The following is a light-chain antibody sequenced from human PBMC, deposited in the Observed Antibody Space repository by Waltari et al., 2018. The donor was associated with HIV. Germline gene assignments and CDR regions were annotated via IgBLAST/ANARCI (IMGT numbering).Light chain of an antibody. CDR2: ENN. V-gene: IGLV1-51*02. J-gene: IGLJ2*01. Sequence: QSVLTQPPSVSAAPGQRVTISCSGSISTMEDKYVSWYQQFPGTAPKLLMYENNRRPSGIPYRFSASKSGASATLVITGVQPGDEGDYYCGTWDSTWVFGGGTSLTVL. CDR1: ISTMEDKY. CDR3: GTWDSTWV.